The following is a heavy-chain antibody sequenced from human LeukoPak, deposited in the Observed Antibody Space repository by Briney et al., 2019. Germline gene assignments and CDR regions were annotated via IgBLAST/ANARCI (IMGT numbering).Heavy chain of an antibody. CDR2: INHSGST. J-gene: IGHJ4*02. CDR3: ARREGDTSMVRSFDY. CDR1: GGSFSGYY. D-gene: IGHD5-18*01. V-gene: IGHV4-34*01. Sequence: SETLSLTCAVYGGSFSGYYWSWLRQPPGKGLEWIGEINHSGSTNYNPSLKSRVTISVDTSKNQFSLNLSSETAADTAVYYCARREGDTSMVRSFDYWGQGTLVTVSS.